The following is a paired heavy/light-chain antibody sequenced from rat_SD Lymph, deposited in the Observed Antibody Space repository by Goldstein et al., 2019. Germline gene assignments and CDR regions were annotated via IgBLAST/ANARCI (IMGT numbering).Light chain of an antibody. J-gene: IGKJ5*01. V-gene: IGKV2S11*01. CDR1: KSLLSSKGITS. CDR3: GHRLEYPLT. Sequence: DIVLTQAPLSVSVTPGESASISCRSSKSLLSSKGITSLYWYLQRPGKSPQLLIYQMSNLASGVPDRFSSSGSETDFTLKISKVETEDVGVYYCGHRLEYPLTFGSGTKLEIK. CDR2: QMS.
Heavy chain of an antibody. CDR1: GFTFNNYW. V-gene: IGHV5-31*01. J-gene: IGHJ2*01. Sequence: EVQLVESGGGLVQPGRSLKLSCVASGFTFNNYWMTWIRQAPGKGLEWVASITNTGGSTYYPDSVKGRFTISRDNAKSTLYLQMNSLRSEDTATYYCTSRNWEPLYFDYWGQGVMVTVSS. CDR2: ITNTGGST. D-gene: IGHD5-1*01. CDR3: TSRNWEPLYFDY.